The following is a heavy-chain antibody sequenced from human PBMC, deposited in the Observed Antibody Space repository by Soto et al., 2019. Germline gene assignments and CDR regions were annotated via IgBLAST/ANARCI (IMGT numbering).Heavy chain of an antibody. Sequence: QPGGSLRLYCAASGYSCRSYGMHWVRQAPGKGLEWVALIWYDGSNEYYADSVQGRFTISRDNSETTVYLQMNSLSVEDTAIYYCARERGFVRGVLRYYLDYRGQGTLVTVSS. D-gene: IGHD3-10*01. V-gene: IGHV3-33*01. J-gene: IGHJ4*02. CDR1: GYSCRSYG. CDR2: IWYDGSNE. CDR3: ARERGFVRGVLRYYLDY.